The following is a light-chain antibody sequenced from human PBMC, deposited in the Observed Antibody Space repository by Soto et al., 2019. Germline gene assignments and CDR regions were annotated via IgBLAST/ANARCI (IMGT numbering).Light chain of an antibody. CDR1: SSDVGGYNY. V-gene: IGLV2-14*01. CDR2: DVS. J-gene: IGLJ2*01. Sequence: QSALTQPASVSGSPGQSITISCTGTSSDVGGYNYVSWYQQLPGKAPKLIIYDVSNRPSGVSNRFSGSKSGNTASLTISGLQPEDETDYYCSSYTSSSTLVFGGGTKLTVL. CDR3: SSYTSSSTLV.